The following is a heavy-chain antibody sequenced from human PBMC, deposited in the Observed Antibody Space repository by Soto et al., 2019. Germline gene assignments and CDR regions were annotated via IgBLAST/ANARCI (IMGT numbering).Heavy chain of an antibody. J-gene: IGHJ4*02. D-gene: IGHD3-16*02. Sequence: QVTLKESGPVLVKPTETLTLTCTVSGFSLSNARMGVSWIRQPPGKALEWLAHIFSNDEKSYSTSLKSRLTISKDTSKSQVVLTMTNIDPVDTATYYCARTMITFGGVIVPFDYWGQGTLVTVSS. V-gene: IGHV2-26*01. CDR3: ARTMITFGGVIVPFDY. CDR1: GFSLSNARMG. CDR2: IFSNDEK.